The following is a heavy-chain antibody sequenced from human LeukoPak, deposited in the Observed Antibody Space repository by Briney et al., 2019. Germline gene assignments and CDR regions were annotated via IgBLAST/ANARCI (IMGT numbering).Heavy chain of an antibody. V-gene: IGHV4-34*01. D-gene: IGHD5-24*01. CDR1: GGSFSAYY. J-gene: IGHJ2*01. CDR3: ARYGKGRWLTSTRPFWYFDL. CDR2: INHSGST. Sequence: SETLSLTCAVYGGSFSAYYWSWIRQPPGKGLEWIGEINHSGSTNYNPSLKSRVTISVDTSKNQFSLKLSSVTAADTAAYYCARYGKGRWLTSTRPFWYFDLWGRGTLVTVSS.